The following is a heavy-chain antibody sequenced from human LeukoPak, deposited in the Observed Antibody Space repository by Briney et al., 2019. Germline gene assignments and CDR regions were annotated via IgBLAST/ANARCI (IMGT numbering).Heavy chain of an antibody. Sequence: SQTLSLTCAISGDSVSSNSAAWNWIRQSPSRGLEWLGSTYYRSKWYNDYAVSVKSRITINPDTSKNQFSLQLNSVTPEDTAVYYCARDQFSGVAARSGATYNWFDPWGQGTLVTVSS. CDR1: GDSVSSNSAA. CDR3: ARDQFSGVAARSGATYNWFDP. V-gene: IGHV6-1*01. D-gene: IGHD6-6*01. CDR2: TYYRSKWYN. J-gene: IGHJ5*02.